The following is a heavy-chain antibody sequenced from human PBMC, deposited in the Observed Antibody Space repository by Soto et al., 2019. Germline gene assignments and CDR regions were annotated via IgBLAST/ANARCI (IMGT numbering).Heavy chain of an antibody. J-gene: IGHJ6*03. CDR1: GYTFTSYD. V-gene: IGHV1-8*01. Sequence: QVQLVQSGAEVKKPGASVKVSCKASGYTFTSYDINWVRQATGQGLEWMGWMNPNSGNTGYAQKFQGRVTMTRNTSISTAYMELSSLRSEDTAVYYCARRGGRFLEWLPYYYYYYMDVCGKGTTVTVSS. D-gene: IGHD3-3*01. CDR3: ARRGGRFLEWLPYYYYYYMDV. CDR2: MNPNSGNT.